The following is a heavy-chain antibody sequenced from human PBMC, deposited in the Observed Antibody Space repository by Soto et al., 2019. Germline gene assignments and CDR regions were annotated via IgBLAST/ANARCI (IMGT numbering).Heavy chain of an antibody. CDR2: TYYSPKWYN. J-gene: IGHJ4*02. Sequence: SQTLSLTCAISGDSVSSNGWNWIRQSPSRGLEWLGRTYYSPKWYNDYAVSVKSRITIKPDTSKNQFSLQLNSVTPEDTAGYYWTRGWLRQGFDYWGQGTLVTVSS. CDR3: TRGWLRQGFDY. CDR1: GDSVSSNG. D-gene: IGHD5-12*01. V-gene: IGHV6-1*01.